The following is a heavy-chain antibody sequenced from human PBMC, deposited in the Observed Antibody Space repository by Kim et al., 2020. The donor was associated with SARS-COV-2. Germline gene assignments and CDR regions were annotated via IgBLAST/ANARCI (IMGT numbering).Heavy chain of an antibody. D-gene: IGHD6-19*01. CDR2: INPSTGDT. Sequence: ASVKVSCKASGYTFIDHYIHWVRQAPGQGLEWMGWINPSTGDTKSAQKFQGRVTVTREAYITTVYMELTRLTSDDTAMYYCARDPGRGWNLDCWGQGTLITVSS. CDR3: ARDPGRGWNLDC. CDR1: GYTFIDHY. V-gene: IGHV1-2*02. J-gene: IGHJ4*02.